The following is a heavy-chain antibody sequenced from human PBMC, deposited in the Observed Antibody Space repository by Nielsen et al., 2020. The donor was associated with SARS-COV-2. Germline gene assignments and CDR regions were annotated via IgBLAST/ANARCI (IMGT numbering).Heavy chain of an antibody. CDR2: ISRSATNI. J-gene: IGHJ2*01. D-gene: IGHD3-16*02. CDR1: GFTFSNYT. V-gene: IGHV3-21*01. Sequence: GESLKISCAASGFTFSNYTLNWVRQAPGKGLEWVSAISRSATNIFYADSVKGRFTISRDNVKNSVYLQMDSLRAGDTAIYYCARGSYRTDWYFDLWGRGTLVTVSS. CDR3: ARGSYRTDWYFDL.